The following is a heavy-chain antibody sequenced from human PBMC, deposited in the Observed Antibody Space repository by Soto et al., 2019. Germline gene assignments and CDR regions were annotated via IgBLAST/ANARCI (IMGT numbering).Heavy chain of an antibody. J-gene: IGHJ4*02. CDR3: ARGQEGVVATH. CDR2: IKDGGYT. CDR1: GGSLSGYY. Sequence: QVQLQQWGAGLLKPSETLSLNCAVNGGSLSGYYWSWIRQPPGKGLEWIGEIKDGGYTNYSPSLKRRATISSDTSNTQFPLRLNSVTAADTGVYYCARGQEGVVATHWDQGALVTVSS. D-gene: IGHD5-12*01. V-gene: IGHV4-34*01.